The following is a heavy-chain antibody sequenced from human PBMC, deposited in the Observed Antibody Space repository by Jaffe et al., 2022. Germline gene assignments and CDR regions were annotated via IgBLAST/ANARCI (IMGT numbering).Heavy chain of an antibody. D-gene: IGHD3-10*01. J-gene: IGHJ2*01. CDR2: IYHSGST. V-gene: IGHV4-4*02. Sequence: QVQLQESGPGLVKPSGTLSLTCAVSGGSISSSNWWSWVRQPPGKGLEWIGEIYHSGSTNYNPSLKSRVTISVDKSKNQFSLKLSSVTAADTAVYYCARDPPVTTYYYGSGSRNWYFDLWGRGTLVTVSS. CDR1: GGSISSSNW. CDR3: ARDPPVTTYYYGSGSRNWYFDL.